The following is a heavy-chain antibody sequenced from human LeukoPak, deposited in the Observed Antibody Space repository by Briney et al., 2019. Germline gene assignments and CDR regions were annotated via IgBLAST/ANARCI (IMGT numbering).Heavy chain of an antibody. CDR3: ARHKSSGSYPLDY. J-gene: IGHJ4*02. D-gene: IGHD3-22*01. V-gene: IGHV4-59*08. CDR1: GGSISTYF. Sequence: PSETLSLTCTVSGGSISTYFWGWIRQPPGKGLEWIGHIYFSGSTNYNPSLKSRVTISVDTSKNQFSLKLSSVTAADTAVYYCARHKSSGSYPLDYWGQRILVTVAS. CDR2: IYFSGST.